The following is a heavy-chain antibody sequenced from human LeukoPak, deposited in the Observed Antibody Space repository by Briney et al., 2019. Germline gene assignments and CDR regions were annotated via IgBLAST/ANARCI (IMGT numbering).Heavy chain of an antibody. CDR3: ANDPGKVVINIEY. V-gene: IGHV3-23*01. CDR1: GFTFSSFA. J-gene: IGHJ4*02. D-gene: IGHD3-22*01. CDR2: ISGSGDST. Sequence: GGSLRLSCAASGFTFSSFAMSWVRQGPGKGLEWVSAISGSGDSTYAAASVRGRFTISRDTSKKTLYLQMNSLRAEDTTVYYCANDPGKVVINIEYWGQGPRVTLSS.